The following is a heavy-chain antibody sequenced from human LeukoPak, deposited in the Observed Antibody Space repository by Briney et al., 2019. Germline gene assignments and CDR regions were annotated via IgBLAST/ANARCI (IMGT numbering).Heavy chain of an antibody. Sequence: GGSLRLSCAASGLTFSIYSMNWVRQAPGKGLEWVSSISSSSSYIYYADSVKGRFTISRDNAKNSLYLQMNSLRAEDTAVYYCARTVVAAFDYWGQGTLVTVSS. J-gene: IGHJ4*02. CDR3: ARTVVAAFDY. CDR2: ISSSSSYI. D-gene: IGHD2-15*01. V-gene: IGHV3-21*01. CDR1: GLTFSIYS.